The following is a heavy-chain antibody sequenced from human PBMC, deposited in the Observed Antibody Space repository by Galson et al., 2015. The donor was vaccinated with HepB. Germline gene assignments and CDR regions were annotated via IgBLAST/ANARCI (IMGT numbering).Heavy chain of an antibody. D-gene: IGHD3-22*01. V-gene: IGHV3-21*01. CDR3: ARDRTGRFPYDSSGYHFDY. CDR2: ISSSSSYI. J-gene: IGHJ4*02. CDR1: GFTFSSYS. Sequence: SLRLSCAASGFTFSSYSMNWVRQAPGKGLEWVSSISSSSSYIYYADSVKGRFTISRDNAKNSLYLQMNSLRAEDTAVYYCARDRTGRFPYDSSGYHFDYWGQGTLVTVSS.